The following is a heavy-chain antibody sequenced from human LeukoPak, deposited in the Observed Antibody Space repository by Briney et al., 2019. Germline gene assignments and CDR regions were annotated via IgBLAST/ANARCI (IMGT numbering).Heavy chain of an antibody. Sequence: GGSLRLSCAASGFTFSSYAMRWVRQAPGKGLEWVSAISPSSGTFYADSVKGRFTISRDNSKNTLYLQMNSLRAENTAVYYCARPQSSSGYYWPFDDWGQGTLVTVSS. CDR3: ARPQSSSGYYWPFDD. CDR1: GFTFSSYA. CDR2: ISPSSGT. J-gene: IGHJ4*02. V-gene: IGHV3-23*01. D-gene: IGHD3-22*01.